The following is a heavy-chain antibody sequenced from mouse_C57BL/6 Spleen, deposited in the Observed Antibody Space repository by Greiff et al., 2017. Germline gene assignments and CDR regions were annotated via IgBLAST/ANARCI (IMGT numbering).Heavy chain of an antibody. J-gene: IGHJ2*01. CDR1: GYTFTSYG. CDR2: IDPRSGNT. CDR3: AKDISNDFDY. V-gene: IGHV1-81*01. Sequence: VQLQESGAELARPGASVKLSCKASGYTFTSYGISWVKQRTGQGLEWIGEIDPRSGNTYYNQKFKGKATLTADKSSSTAYLALRSLTSEDSEDYVSAKDISNDFDYWGQGTTLTVSS. D-gene: IGHD3-2*01.